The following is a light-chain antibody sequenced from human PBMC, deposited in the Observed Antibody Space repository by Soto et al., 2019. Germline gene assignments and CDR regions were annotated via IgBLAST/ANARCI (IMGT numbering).Light chain of an antibody. Sequence: QSMLTQPPSVSGAPGQRVTISCTGSSSNIGAGYDVHWYQQLPGTAPKLLIYANSKRPSGVPDRFSGSKSVTSPSLAITGLQAEDEADYYCQSYDSSLSGYVFGSGTKLTVL. CDR3: QSYDSSLSGYV. CDR1: SSNIGAGYD. V-gene: IGLV1-40*01. J-gene: IGLJ1*01. CDR2: ANS.